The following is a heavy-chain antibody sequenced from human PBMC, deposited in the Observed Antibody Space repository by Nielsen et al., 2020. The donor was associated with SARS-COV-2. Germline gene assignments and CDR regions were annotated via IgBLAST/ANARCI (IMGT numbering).Heavy chain of an antibody. CDR1: GGSISSGGYY. V-gene: IGHV4-31*03. Sequence: SETLSLTCTVSGGSISSGGYYWSWIRHHPGKGLEWTGYIYFSGRTCYNPSPKSRVTISVDTSKNQFSLSLRSVTAADTAVYYCARESSGYDHYNYGMDVWGQGTTVTVSS. CDR3: ARESSGYDHYNYGMDV. J-gene: IGHJ6*02. D-gene: IGHD5-12*01. CDR2: IYFSGRT.